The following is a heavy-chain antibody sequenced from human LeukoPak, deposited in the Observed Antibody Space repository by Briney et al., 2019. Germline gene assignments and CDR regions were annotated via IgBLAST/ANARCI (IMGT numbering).Heavy chain of an antibody. CDR1: GGSISSSSYY. J-gene: IGHJ4*02. D-gene: IGHD3-3*01. CDR3: ARHHGNFWSGYYIY. Sequence: PSETLSLTCTVSGGSISSSSYYWGWVRQPPGKGLEWIGSMFHSGSTYYNPSLKSRVTISVDTSKNQFSLKLTSVTAADTAVYYCARHHGNFWSGYYIYWGQGILVAVSS. CDR2: MFHSGST. V-gene: IGHV4-39*01.